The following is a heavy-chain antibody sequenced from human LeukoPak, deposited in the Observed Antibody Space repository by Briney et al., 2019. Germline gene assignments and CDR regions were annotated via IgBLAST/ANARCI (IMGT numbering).Heavy chain of an antibody. CDR2: IWYDGSNK. Sequence: GRSLRLSCAASGFTLNSYGMHWVRQAPGKGLEWVAVIWYDGSNKYYADSMKGRFTISRDNSKNTLYLQMNSLRAEDTAVYYCARGFLFGTSTYYYYMDVWGKGTTVNVYS. D-gene: IGHD2-2*01. CDR1: GFTLNSYG. J-gene: IGHJ6*03. CDR3: ARGFLFGTSTYYYYMDV. V-gene: IGHV3-33*01.